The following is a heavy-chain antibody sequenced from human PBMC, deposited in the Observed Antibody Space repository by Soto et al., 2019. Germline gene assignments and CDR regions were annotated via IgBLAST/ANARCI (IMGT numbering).Heavy chain of an antibody. V-gene: IGHV3-33*01. CDR2: VWYDGAQK. Sequence: GGSLRLSCEASGFTFNTYSMHWVRQPPGKGLEWLAAVWYDGAQKYYADSVKGRFIISRDNSKKTLYLEMNSLRAEDTAVYYCARAGGTTVTGLWHFDSWGQGTLVTVSS. J-gene: IGHJ4*02. D-gene: IGHD4-17*01. CDR1: GFTFNTYS. CDR3: ARAGGTTVTGLWHFDS.